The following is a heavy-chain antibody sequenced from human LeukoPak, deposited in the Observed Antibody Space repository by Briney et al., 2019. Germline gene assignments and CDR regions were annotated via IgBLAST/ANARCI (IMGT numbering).Heavy chain of an antibody. Sequence: SETLALTCTVSGGSISSYYWSWIRQPPGKGLEWIGHIYYSGSTNYTPSLKSRVTISVDTSKNQFSLRLSSVTAADTAVYYCARGPYAFDIWGQGTMVTVFS. V-gene: IGHV4-59*08. CDR1: GGSISSYY. J-gene: IGHJ3*02. CDR3: ARGPYAFDI. CDR2: IYYSGST.